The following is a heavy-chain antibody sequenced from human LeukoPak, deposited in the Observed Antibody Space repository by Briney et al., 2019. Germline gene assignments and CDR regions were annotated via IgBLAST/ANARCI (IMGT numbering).Heavy chain of an antibody. CDR1: GYSISSGYY. CDR3: ARQSDDSSGYYYYFDY. V-gene: IGHV4-38-2*02. Sequence: SETLSLTCTVSGYSISSGYYWGWIRQPPGKGLEWIGYIYYSGSTNYNPSLKSRVTISVDTSKNQFSLKLSSVTAADTAVYYCARQSDDSSGYYYYFDYWGQGTLVTVSS. CDR2: IYYSGST. D-gene: IGHD3-22*01. J-gene: IGHJ4*02.